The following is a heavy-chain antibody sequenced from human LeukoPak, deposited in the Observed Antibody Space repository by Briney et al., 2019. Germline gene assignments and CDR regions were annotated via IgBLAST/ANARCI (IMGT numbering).Heavy chain of an antibody. Sequence: GGSLRLSCVASGFTFSSHSMHWVRQAPGKGLEWVAVISYDGSNKYYADSVKGRFTISRDNSKNTLYLQMNSLRAEDTAVYYCARDGIEQWLVGYYFDYWGQGTLVTVSS. CDR2: ISYDGSNK. D-gene: IGHD6-19*01. CDR3: ARDGIEQWLVGYYFDY. CDR1: GFTFSSHS. V-gene: IGHV3-30*03. J-gene: IGHJ4*02.